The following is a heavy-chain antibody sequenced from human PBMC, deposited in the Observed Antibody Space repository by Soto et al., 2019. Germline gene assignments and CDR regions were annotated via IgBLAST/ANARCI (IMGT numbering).Heavy chain of an antibody. CDR2: IIPIFGTA. D-gene: IGHD6-13*01. J-gene: IGHJ4*02. Sequence: QVQLVQSGAEVRKPGSSVKVSCKASGGTFSRHAISWVRQAPGQGLEWMGGIIPIFGTANHAQKFQGRVTIIADESTSTAYMELSSLRSEDTAVYYCARGARYSSWPYDYWGQGTLVTVSS. CDR1: GGTFSRHA. CDR3: ARGARYSSWPYDY. V-gene: IGHV1-69*01.